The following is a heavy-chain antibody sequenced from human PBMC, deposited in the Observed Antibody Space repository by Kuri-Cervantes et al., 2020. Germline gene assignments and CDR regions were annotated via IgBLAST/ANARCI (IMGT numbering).Heavy chain of an antibody. Sequence: GESLKISCAASGFTFSGYYMSWIRQAPGKGLEWVSYISSSGSTIYYADSVKGRFTISRDNAKNSLYLQMNSLRAEDTAVYYCARLLRPIMVRGVIIRENYYYYGMDVWGQGTTVTVSS. J-gene: IGHJ6*02. CDR1: GFTFSGYY. V-gene: IGHV3-11*04. CDR2: ISSSGSTI. D-gene: IGHD3-10*01. CDR3: ARLLRPIMVRGVIIRENYYYYGMDV.